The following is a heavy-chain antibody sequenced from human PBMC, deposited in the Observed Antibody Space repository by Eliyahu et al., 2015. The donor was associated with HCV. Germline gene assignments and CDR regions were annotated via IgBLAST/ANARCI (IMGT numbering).Heavy chain of an antibody. Sequence: QVQLVESGGGVVQPERSLRLSCAASGFTFXGYAMHWVRQAPGKGLEWVAVIWFDGSNKYYADSVKGRFTISRDNSKSTLYLQMNSLRAEDTAVYYCARSRYSSSSSYYFDYWGQGTLVTVSS. V-gene: IGHV3-33*01. CDR2: IWFDGSNK. D-gene: IGHD6-6*01. CDR3: ARSRYSSSSSYYFDY. CDR1: GFTFXGYA. J-gene: IGHJ4*02.